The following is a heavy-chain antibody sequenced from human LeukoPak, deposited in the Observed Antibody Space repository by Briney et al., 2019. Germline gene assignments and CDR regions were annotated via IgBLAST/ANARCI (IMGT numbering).Heavy chain of an antibody. CDR3: AISSVLRFLEWPTEFDY. CDR1: GGTFSSYA. CDR2: IIPIFGTA. Sequence: GASVKVSCKASGGTFSSYAISWVRQAPGQGLEWMGGIIPIFGTANYAQKFQGRVTITADESTSTAYMELSSLRSEDTAVYYCAISSVLRFLEWPTEFDYWGQGTLVTVSS. D-gene: IGHD3-3*01. J-gene: IGHJ4*02. V-gene: IGHV1-69*13.